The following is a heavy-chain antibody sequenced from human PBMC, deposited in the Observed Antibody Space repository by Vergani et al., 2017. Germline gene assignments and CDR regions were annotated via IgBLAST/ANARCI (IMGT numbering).Heavy chain of an antibody. V-gene: IGHV3-23*01. Sequence: EVKLLESGGGLVQPGGSLRLSCAAFGLTFISSALTWVRQAPGKGLDWVSAISGSGGSTYYAASVKGRFTNSRDNSKNTLYLQMNSLRAEDTAVYYWGKRGTGYYSGDYWGQGTLVTVSS. D-gene: IGHD3/OR15-3a*01. J-gene: IGHJ4*02. CDR1: GLTFISSA. CDR2: ISGSGGST. CDR3: GKRGTGYYSGDY.